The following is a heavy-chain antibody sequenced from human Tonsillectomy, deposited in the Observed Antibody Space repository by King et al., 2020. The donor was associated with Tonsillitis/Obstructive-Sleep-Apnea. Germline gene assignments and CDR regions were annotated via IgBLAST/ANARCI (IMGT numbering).Heavy chain of an antibody. CDR2: ITAYNGDA. CDR1: GYTFTNFG. Sequence: VQLVESGAEVKKPGASVKVSCKASGYTFTNFGISWVRQAPGQGLEWMGRITAYNGDANCAQKLQGRLTMTTDTSTGTAYMELRSLTSVDTAVYYCARRDPVVAALHDYWGQGTLVTVSS. D-gene: IGHD2-15*01. CDR3: ARRDPVVAALHDY. J-gene: IGHJ4*02. V-gene: IGHV1-18*01.